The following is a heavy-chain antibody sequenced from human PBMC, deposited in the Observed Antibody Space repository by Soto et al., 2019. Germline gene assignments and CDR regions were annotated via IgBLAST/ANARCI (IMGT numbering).Heavy chain of an antibody. J-gene: IGHJ6*02. CDR1: GGTFSSYT. D-gene: IGHD2-15*01. CDR2: IIPILGIA. CDR3: SNVGYCSGGSCYNYYYYGMDV. Sequence: QVQLVQSGAEVKKPGSSVKVSCKASGGTFSSYTISWVRQAPGQGLEWMGRIIPILGIANYAQKFQGRVTITADKSTSTAYMELSSRRSEDTAVYYCSNVGYCSGGSCYNYYYYGMDVWGQGTTVTVSS. V-gene: IGHV1-69*02.